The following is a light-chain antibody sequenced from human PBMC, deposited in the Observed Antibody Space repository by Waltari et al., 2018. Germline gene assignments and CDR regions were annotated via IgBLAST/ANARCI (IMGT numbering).Light chain of an antibody. CDR1: SSDVGSYNL. CDR2: EVT. J-gene: IGLJ3*02. Sequence: QSALTQPASVSGSPGQSITIPCTGPSSDVGSYNLVSWYQQHPGKAPKLMVYEVTTRPSGVSNRFSGSKSGNSASLTISGLQAEDEADYYCCSYAGSSTLVFGGGTKVTVL. V-gene: IGLV2-23*02. CDR3: CSYAGSSTLV.